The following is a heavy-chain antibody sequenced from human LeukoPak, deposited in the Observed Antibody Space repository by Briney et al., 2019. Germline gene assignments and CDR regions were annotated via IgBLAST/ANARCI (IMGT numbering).Heavy chain of an antibody. D-gene: IGHD2-21*01. Sequence: GGSLRLSCAASGFTFSSYWMHWVRQAPGKGLEWVAFIRNDGSDKYYAVSVKGRFTISRDNSKNTLYLQMNSLRAVDTALYYCTKDRAYGQFLWGNDYWGQGTLVTVSS. CDR1: GFTFSSYW. CDR2: IRNDGSDK. J-gene: IGHJ4*02. V-gene: IGHV3-30*02. CDR3: TKDRAYGQFLWGNDY.